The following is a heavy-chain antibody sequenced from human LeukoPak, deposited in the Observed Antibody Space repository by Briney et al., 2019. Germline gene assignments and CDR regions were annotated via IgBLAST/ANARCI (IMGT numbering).Heavy chain of an antibody. Sequence: QSGGTLRLSCATSGFTFSSYGMSWVRQAPGKGLEWVSVIYSGGSTYYADSVKGRFTISRDNSKNTLYLQMNSLRAEDTAVYYCARDKGTSYLSSFDYWGQGTLVTVSS. D-gene: IGHD6-6*01. J-gene: IGHJ4*02. CDR2: IYSGGST. V-gene: IGHV3-66*01. CDR3: ARDKGTSYLSSFDY. CDR1: GFTFSSYG.